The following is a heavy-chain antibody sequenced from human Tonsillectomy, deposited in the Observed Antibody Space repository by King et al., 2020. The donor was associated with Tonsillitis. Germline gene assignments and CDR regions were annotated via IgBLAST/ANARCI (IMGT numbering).Heavy chain of an antibody. CDR2: INHSGST. V-gene: IGHV4-34*01. J-gene: IGHJ5*02. D-gene: IGHD1-26*01. CDR1: GGSFSGYY. CDR3: ARGDTTGGWFDP. Sequence: VQLQQWGAGLLKPSETLSLTCAVYGGSFSGYYWSWIRQPPGKGLEWIGEINHSGSTNYNPSLKSRVTVSVDTSKNQFSLKLSSVTAADTAVYYCARGDTTGGWFDPWGQGTLVTVSS.